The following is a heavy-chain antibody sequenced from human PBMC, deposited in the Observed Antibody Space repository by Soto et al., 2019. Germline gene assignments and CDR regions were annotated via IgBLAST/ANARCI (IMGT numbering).Heavy chain of an antibody. CDR1: GGSFSGYY. V-gene: IGHV4-34*01. Sequence: ETLSLTCAVYGGSFSGYYWSWIRQPPGKGLEWIGEINHSGSTNYNPSLKSRVTISVDTSKNQFSLKLSSVTAADTAVYYCARATVVTRLYWFDPWGQGTLVTVSS. CDR2: INHSGST. D-gene: IGHD4-17*01. CDR3: ARATVVTRLYWFDP. J-gene: IGHJ5*02.